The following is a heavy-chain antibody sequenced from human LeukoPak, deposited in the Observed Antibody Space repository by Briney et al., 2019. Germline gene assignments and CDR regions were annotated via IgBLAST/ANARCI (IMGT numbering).Heavy chain of an antibody. J-gene: IGHJ4*02. CDR3: ASTYYGDYEDPFDY. CDR1: GYTFTGYY. V-gene: IGHV1-2*02. D-gene: IGHD4-17*01. CDR2: INPNSGGT. Sequence: ASVKVSCKASGYTFTGYYMHWVRQAPGQGLEWMGWINPNSGGTNYAQKFQGRVTMTRDTSISTAHMELSRLRSDDTAVYYCASTYYGDYEDPFDYWGQGTLVTVSS.